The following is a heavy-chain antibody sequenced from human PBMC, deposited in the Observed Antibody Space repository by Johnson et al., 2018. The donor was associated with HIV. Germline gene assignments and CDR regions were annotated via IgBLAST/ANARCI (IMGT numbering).Heavy chain of an antibody. CDR2: IYSGGST. J-gene: IGHJ3*02. CDR3: ARPTRSSIAATGDDAFDI. Sequence: VQLVESGGGLVQPGGSLRLSCAASGFTVSSNYMSWVRQAPGKGLEWVSVIYSGGSTYYADSVKGRFTISRDNSKNTLYLQMNSLRVEDTAVYYCARPTRSSIAATGDDAFDIWGQGTMVSVSS. CDR1: GFTVSSNY. D-gene: IGHD6-13*01. V-gene: IGHV3-66*04.